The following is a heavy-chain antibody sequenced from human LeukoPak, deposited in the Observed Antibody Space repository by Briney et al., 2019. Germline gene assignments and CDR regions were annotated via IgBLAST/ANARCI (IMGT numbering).Heavy chain of an antibody. CDR3: ARGDYGEQSIFDY. CDR2: INPNSGGT. Sequence: GASVKVSCKASGYTFTGYYMHWVRQAPGQGLEWMGWINPNSGGTNYAQKFQGGVTMTRDTSISTAYMELSRLRSDDTALYYCARGDYGEQSIFDYWGQGTLVTVSS. D-gene: IGHD4-17*01. V-gene: IGHV1-2*02. CDR1: GYTFTGYY. J-gene: IGHJ4*02.